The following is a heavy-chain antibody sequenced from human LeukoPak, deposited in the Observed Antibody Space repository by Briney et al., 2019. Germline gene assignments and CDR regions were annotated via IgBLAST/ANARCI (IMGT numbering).Heavy chain of an antibody. CDR1: GVSINTCCYY. Sequence: SETLSLTCAVSGVSINTCCYYWTWIRQPPGKRLEWIGYKYYSGSTRYNSSLRSRLTISLDTTKNQFSLRLTSVTAADTAVYYCARGRSYGFDFDSWGQGTLVIVSS. V-gene: IGHV4-61*01. D-gene: IGHD3-16*01. J-gene: IGHJ4*02. CDR2: KYYSGST. CDR3: ARGRSYGFDFDS.